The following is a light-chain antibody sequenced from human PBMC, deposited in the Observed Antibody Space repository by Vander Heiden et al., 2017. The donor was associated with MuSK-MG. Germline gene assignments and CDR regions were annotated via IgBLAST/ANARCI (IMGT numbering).Light chain of an antibody. CDR2: GAS. Sequence: EIVMTQSPATLSVSPGERATLSCRASQSVSSNLAWYQQKPGQAPRLLIYGASTRATGIPARFSGSAFGTEFTLTIRSLQSEDFAVYYCQHYNNWPRHTFGGGTKVEIK. V-gene: IGKV3-15*01. CDR1: QSVSSN. CDR3: QHYNNWPRHT. J-gene: IGKJ4*01.